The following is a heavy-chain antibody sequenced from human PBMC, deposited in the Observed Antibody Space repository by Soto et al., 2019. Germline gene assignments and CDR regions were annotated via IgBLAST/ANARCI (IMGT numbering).Heavy chain of an antibody. CDR1: GFTFSLYG. J-gene: IGHJ4*02. CDR3: AKDSSYCSGGRCLDSRGYDS. V-gene: IGHV3-33*05. D-gene: IGHD2-15*01. Sequence: QLQVVESGGGVVQPGRSLRLSCAASGFTFSLYGMHWVRQAPGKGLEWVAVILYDGSSEFYADSVKGRFTISRDNSKNTLYLQMNSLKTEDTAMYYCAKDSSYCSGGRCLDSRGYDSWGQGTLVTVSS. CDR2: ILYDGSSE.